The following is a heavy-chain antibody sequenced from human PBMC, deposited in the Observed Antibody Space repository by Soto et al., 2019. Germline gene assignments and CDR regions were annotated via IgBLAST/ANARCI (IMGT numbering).Heavy chain of an antibody. V-gene: IGHV4-4*02. D-gene: IGHD3-22*01. CDR3: VRDQRVCYHDSSGYYDY. J-gene: IGHJ4*02. Sequence: SETLSLTCAVSGGSLNITNWWSWVRQPPGKGLERIGEIHHSGNANYNPSLKSRVTMSVDRSKNQFSLKLNSVTAADTAVYYCVRDQRVCYHDSSGYYDYWGQGALVTVSS. CDR2: IHHSGNA. CDR1: GGSLNITNW.